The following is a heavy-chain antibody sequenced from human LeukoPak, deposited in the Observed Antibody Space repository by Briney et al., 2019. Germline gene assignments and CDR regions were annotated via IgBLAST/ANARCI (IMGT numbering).Heavy chain of an antibody. V-gene: IGHV3-48*03. CDR2: ISSSGSTI. CDR1: GFTFSSYE. CDR3: AKPGGYCSGGTCYFFDC. D-gene: IGHD2-15*01. J-gene: IGHJ4*02. Sequence: GGSLRLSCAASGFTFSSYEMNWVRQAPGKGLEWVSYISSSGSTIYYADSVKGRFTISRDNSKNTLYLQMNSLRPEDTAVYYCAKPGGYCSGGTCYFFDCWGQGTLVTVSS.